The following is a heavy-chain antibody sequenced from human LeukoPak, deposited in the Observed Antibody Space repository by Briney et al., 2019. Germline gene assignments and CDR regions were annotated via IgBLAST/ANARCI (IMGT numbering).Heavy chain of an antibody. CDR3: ARGRPPPYGSGSYFDY. CDR2: INHSGST. D-gene: IGHD3-10*01. V-gene: IGHV4-34*01. Sequence: SETLSLTCAVYGGSFSGYYWSWIRQPPGKGLEWIGEINHSGSTNYNPSLKSRVTISVDTSKNQFSLKLSSVTAADTAVYYCARGRPPPYGSGSYFDYWGQGTLVTVSS. J-gene: IGHJ4*02. CDR1: GGSFSGYY.